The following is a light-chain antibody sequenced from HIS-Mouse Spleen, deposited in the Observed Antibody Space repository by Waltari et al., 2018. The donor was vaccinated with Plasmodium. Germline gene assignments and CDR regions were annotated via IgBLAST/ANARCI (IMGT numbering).Light chain of an antibody. CDR3: QQYGSSPT. CDR2: GAS. CDR1: QSVSSSY. Sequence: DIVLTQSPGTLSLSPWERATLSCRASQSVSSSYLAWYQQKPGQAPRLLIYGASSRATGIPDRFSGSGSGTDFTLTISRLEPEDFAVYYCQQYGSSPTFGQGTKVEIK. J-gene: IGKJ1*01. V-gene: IGKV3-20*01.